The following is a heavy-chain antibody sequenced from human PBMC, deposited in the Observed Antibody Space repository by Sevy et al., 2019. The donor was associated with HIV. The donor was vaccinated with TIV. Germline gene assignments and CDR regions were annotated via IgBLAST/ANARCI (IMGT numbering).Heavy chain of an antibody. CDR1: GGSFSGYY. Sequence: SETLSLTCAVYGGSFSGYYWSWIRQPPGKGLEWIGEINHSGSTNYNPSLKSRVTISVDTSKNQFSLKLSSVTAADTAVYYCATGELQEGNDAFDIWGQGTMVTVSS. J-gene: IGHJ3*02. V-gene: IGHV4-34*01. CDR2: INHSGST. CDR3: ATGELQEGNDAFDI. D-gene: IGHD3-10*01.